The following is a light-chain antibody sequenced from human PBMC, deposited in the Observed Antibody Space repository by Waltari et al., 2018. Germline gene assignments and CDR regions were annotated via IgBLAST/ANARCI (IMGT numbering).Light chain of an antibody. CDR2: KTN. CDR3: LVYMGSGIWV. Sequence: QTVVTQEPSLSVSPGGTVTLTCALSSGSVSSTSHVSWYQQSPGQTPRTLVYKTNIRSSGVPDRFSGSSLGNKAALIITGAQADDECDYYCLVYMGSGIWVFGGGTKLTVL. V-gene: IGLV8-61*01. J-gene: IGLJ3*02. CDR1: SGSVSSTSH.